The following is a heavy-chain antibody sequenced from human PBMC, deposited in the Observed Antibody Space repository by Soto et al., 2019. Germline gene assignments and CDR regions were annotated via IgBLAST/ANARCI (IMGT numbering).Heavy chain of an antibody. CDR2: IYHSGST. Sequence: SETLSLTCAVSGGSISSGGYFWSWIRQPPGKGREWIGYIYHSGSTYYNPSLKSRVTISVDRSKTQFSLKLSSVTAADTAVYYCARGLPQFDPWGQGTLVTGSS. D-gene: IGHD2-21*02. J-gene: IGHJ5*02. V-gene: IGHV4-30-2*01. CDR1: GGSISSGGYF. CDR3: ARGLPQFDP.